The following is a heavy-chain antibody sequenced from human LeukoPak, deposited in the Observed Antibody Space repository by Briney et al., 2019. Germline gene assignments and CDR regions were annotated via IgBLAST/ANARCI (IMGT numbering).Heavy chain of an antibody. V-gene: IGHV3-23*03. CDR2: FTTGANYT. D-gene: IGHD6-13*01. CDR3: AKAQGAWYYFDS. Sequence: GGSLRLSCAASGFTVSSCAMSWVRQAPGKGLEWVSVFTTGANYTYYADSVKGRFTMTRDNSKNTIFLQLNNVRADDTAVYFCAKAQGAWYYFDSWGQGTLVTVSS. J-gene: IGHJ4*02. CDR1: GFTVSSCA.